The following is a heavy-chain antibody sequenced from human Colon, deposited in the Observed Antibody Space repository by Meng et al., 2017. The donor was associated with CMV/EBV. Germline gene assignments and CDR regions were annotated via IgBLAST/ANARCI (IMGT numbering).Heavy chain of an antibody. CDR2: IYFSGNT. J-gene: IGHJ4*02. Sequence: GSLRLSCTVSGGSFSNYQWNWIRQSPGKGLEWIGYIYFSGNTNYNPSLQSRVTMSVDTSKNQFSLRLQSVTAADTAFYYCARGDCSGGGCYYFDSWGQGSLVTVSS. CDR3: ARGDCSGGGCYYFDS. V-gene: IGHV4-59*01. CDR1: GGSFSNYQ. D-gene: IGHD2-15*01.